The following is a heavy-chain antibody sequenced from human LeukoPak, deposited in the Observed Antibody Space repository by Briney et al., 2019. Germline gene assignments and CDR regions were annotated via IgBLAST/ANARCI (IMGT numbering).Heavy chain of an antibody. CDR2: TYYRSKWYN. D-gene: IGHD5-18*01. Sequence: SQTLSLTCAISGDSVSSNSSWNWIRQSSSRGLEWLGRTYYRSKWYNDYAVSVKSRININPDTSKNQFSLELNSVTPEDTAVYYCARGGQGDGYSADEAFDLWGQGTMVTVS. V-gene: IGHV6-1*01. J-gene: IGHJ3*01. CDR3: ARGGQGDGYSADEAFDL. CDR1: GDSVSSNSS.